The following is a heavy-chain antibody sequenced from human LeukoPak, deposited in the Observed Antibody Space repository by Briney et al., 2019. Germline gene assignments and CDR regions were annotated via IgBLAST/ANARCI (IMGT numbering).Heavy chain of an antibody. CDR3: ARASVDDAFDI. CDR2: IYHSGST. CDR1: GGSISSGGYS. V-gene: IGHV4-30-2*01. Sequence: SQTLSLTCAVSGGSISSGGYSWSWIRQPPGKGLEWIGYIYHSGSTYYNPSLKSRVTISVDRSKNQFSLKLSSVTAADTAVYYCARASVDDAFDIWGQGTMVTVSS. J-gene: IGHJ3*02. D-gene: IGHD5-12*01.